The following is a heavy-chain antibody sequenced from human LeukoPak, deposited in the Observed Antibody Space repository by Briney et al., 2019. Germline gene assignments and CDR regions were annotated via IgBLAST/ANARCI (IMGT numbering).Heavy chain of an antibody. J-gene: IGHJ4*02. CDR2: IYYSGST. V-gene: IGHV4-39*07. Sequence: SETLSLTCTVSGGSISSSSYYWGWIRQPPGKGLEWIGSIYYSGSTYYNPSLKSRVTISVDTSKNQFSLKLSSVTAADTAVYYCARGTTYYYDGSGHYSIRPLDHWGQGTPVTVSS. CDR1: GGSISSSSYY. CDR3: ARGTTYYYDGSGHYSIRPLDH. D-gene: IGHD3-22*01.